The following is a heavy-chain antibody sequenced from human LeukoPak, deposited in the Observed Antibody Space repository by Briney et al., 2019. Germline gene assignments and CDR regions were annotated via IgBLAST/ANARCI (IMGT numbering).Heavy chain of an antibody. Sequence: QPGRSLRLSCAASGFTFRSYGMHWVRQAPGKGLEWVAVIWYDGSNKYYADSVKGRFTISRDNSKNTLYLQMNSLRAEDTAVYYCARDNPQLPAIDYWGQGTLVTVSS. CDR1: GFTFRSYG. CDR2: IWYDGSNK. V-gene: IGHV3-33*01. J-gene: IGHJ4*02. D-gene: IGHD2-2*01. CDR3: ARDNPQLPAIDY.